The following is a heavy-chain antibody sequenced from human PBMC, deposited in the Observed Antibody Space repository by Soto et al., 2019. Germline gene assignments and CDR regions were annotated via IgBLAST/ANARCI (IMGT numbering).Heavy chain of an antibody. D-gene: IGHD2-2*01. CDR2: IKRDGSEK. J-gene: IGHJ4*02. V-gene: IGHV3-7*01. CDR3: ARDRDLAVPAAVIYFDS. Sequence: PGGSLRLSCAASGFSISDYWMSWVRQAPGKGLEWVANIKRDGSEKYYVDSVKGRFTISRDIAKNSLYLQMNSLRADDTAVYYCARDRDLAVPAAVIYFDSWGQGTLVTVSS. CDR1: GFSISDYW.